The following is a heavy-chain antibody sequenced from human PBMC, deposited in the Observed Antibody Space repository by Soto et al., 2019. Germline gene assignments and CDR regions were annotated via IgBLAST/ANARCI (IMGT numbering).Heavy chain of an antibody. V-gene: IGHV4-31*03. J-gene: IGHJ6*02. CDR3: AREQAVAGGGIYYYYGMDV. Sequence: SETLSLTCTVSGGSISSGGYYWSWIRQHPGKGLEWIGYIYYSGSTYYNPSLKSRVTISVDTSKNQFSLKLSSGTAADTAVYYCAREQAVAGGGIYYYYGMDVWGQGTTVTVSS. D-gene: IGHD6-19*01. CDR2: IYYSGST. CDR1: GGSISSGGYY.